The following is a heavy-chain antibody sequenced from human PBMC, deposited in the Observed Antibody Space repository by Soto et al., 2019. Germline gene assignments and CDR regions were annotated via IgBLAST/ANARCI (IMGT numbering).Heavy chain of an antibody. J-gene: IGHJ4*02. D-gene: IGHD3-22*01. CDR1: GHIFSNYW. V-gene: IGHV5-51*01. CDR3: ARQRLWGTSGYYYFEN. Sequence: GESLKISCKGSGHIFSNYWIGWVRQMPGKGLEWMGIIYPGDSDTRYSPSFQGQVTIAVDKSINTAYLQWSRLKASDTAIYYCARQRLWGTSGYYYFENWGQGTLVTVSS. CDR2: IYPGDSDT.